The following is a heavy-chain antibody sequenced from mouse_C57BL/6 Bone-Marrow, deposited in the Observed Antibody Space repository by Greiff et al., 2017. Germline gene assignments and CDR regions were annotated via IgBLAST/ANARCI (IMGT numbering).Heavy chain of an antibody. CDR3: TTYGNYGFAY. J-gene: IGHJ3*01. CDR2: IVPEHGDT. D-gene: IGHD2-1*01. Sequence: VQLQQSGAELVRPGASVKLSCTASGFNIKDDYMHWVKQRPEQGLEWIGWIVPEHGDTDSASKFQGKATITADTSSNPAYLQLGSLTSEDTAVYYCTTYGNYGFAYWGQGTLVTVSA. V-gene: IGHV14-4*01. CDR1: GFNIKDDY.